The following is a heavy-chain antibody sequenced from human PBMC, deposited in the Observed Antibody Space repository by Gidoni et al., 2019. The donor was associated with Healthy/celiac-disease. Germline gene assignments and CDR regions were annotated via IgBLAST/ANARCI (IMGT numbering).Heavy chain of an antibody. CDR1: GFTFSSYD. J-gene: IGHJ3*02. D-gene: IGHD3-9*01. CDR2: IGTAGDT. CDR3: ARGSGVRYFDWSDSGDAFDI. V-gene: IGHV3-13*04. Sequence: EVQLVESGGGLVQPGGSLRLSCAASGFTFSSYDMHWVRQATGKGLEWVSAIGTAGDTYYPGSVKGRFTISRENAKNSLYLQMNSLRAGDTAVYYCARGSGVRYFDWSDSGDAFDIWGQGTMVTVSS.